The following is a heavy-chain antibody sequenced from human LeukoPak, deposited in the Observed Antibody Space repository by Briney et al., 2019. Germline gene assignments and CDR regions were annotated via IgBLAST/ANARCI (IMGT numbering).Heavy chain of an antibody. J-gene: IGHJ3*02. V-gene: IGHV4-4*07. CDR1: GGSISSYY. CDR2: IYTSGST. D-gene: IGHD3-10*01. CDR3: ARSLLLWFGELSDAFDI. Sequence: SEILSLTCTVSGGSISSYYWSWIRQPAGKGLEWIGRIYTSGSTNCNPSLKSRVTMSVDTSKNQFSLKLSSVTAADTAVYYCARSLLLWFGELSDAFDIWGQGTMVTVSS.